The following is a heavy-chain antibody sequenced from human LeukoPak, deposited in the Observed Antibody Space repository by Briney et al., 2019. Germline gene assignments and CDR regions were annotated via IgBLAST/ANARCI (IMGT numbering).Heavy chain of an antibody. CDR3: AKHEEYGTVIGAFDY. D-gene: IGHD1/OR15-1a*01. CDR2: VYYTGST. V-gene: IGHV4-39*01. Sequence: SETLSLTCSVSGGSVTRSSDYWGWVRQPPGKGLEWIGSVYYTGSTDYNPSLQSRVIISVGMSKEQFSLKMISVTAADTAVYYCAKHEEYGTVIGAFDYWGQGTLVTVSS. CDR1: GGSVTRSSDY. J-gene: IGHJ4*02.